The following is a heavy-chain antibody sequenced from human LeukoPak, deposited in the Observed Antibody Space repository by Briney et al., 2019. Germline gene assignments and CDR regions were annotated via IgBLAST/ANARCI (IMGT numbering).Heavy chain of an antibody. J-gene: IGHJ4*02. D-gene: IGHD6-6*01. Sequence: ASVKISCKVSGYTFTDYYMHWVQQAPGKGLEWMGLVDPEDGETIYAEKFQGRVTITADTSTDTAYMEPSSLRSEDTAVYYCATVIAARHFDYWGQGTLVTVSS. CDR1: GYTFTDYY. V-gene: IGHV1-69-2*01. CDR3: ATVIAARHFDY. CDR2: VDPEDGET.